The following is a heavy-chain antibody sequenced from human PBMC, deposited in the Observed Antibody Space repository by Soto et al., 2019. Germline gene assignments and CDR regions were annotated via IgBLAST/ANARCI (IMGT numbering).Heavy chain of an antibody. Sequence: GGSLRPSFCTSGFTFRYFNLHRVRQTTGKGLEWVSVFGTAGDTYYPGSVKGRFTISRENAKNSLYLQMNSLRAGDTAVYYCARGYCTNGVCWGGYYGMDVWGQGTTVTVSS. V-gene: IGHV3-13*01. J-gene: IGHJ6*02. CDR2: FGTAGDT. D-gene: IGHD2-8*01. CDR3: ARGYCTNGVCWGGYYGMDV. CDR1: GFTFRYFN.